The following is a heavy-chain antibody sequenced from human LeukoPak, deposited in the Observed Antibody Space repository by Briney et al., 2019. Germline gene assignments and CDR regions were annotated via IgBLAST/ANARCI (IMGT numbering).Heavy chain of an antibody. CDR2: ISGSDGTS. D-gene: IGHD3-16*02. Sequence: GGSLRLSCAASGFTFNSFALNWVRQAPGKGLEWVSSISGSDGTSHYADFVKGRFTISRDNSKNTLYLQMNSLRAEDTAAYYCAKSLGVGGYTRYKGFDQWGQGTLVVVSS. CDR3: AKSLGVGGYTRYKGFDQ. V-gene: IGHV3-23*01. CDR1: GFTFNSFA. J-gene: IGHJ4*02.